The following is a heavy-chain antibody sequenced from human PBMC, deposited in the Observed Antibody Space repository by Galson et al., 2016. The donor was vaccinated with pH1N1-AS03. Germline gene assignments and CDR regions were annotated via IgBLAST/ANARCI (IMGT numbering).Heavy chain of an antibody. CDR1: GYSFSNYW. V-gene: IGHV5-51*03. J-gene: IGHJ4*02. CDR3: ARVIPVAGFHFDS. D-gene: IGHD6-19*01. CDR2: IYCGDSDT. Sequence: QSGAEVKKPGESLRVSCTGYGYSFSNYWIGWVRQLPGKGLEWMGLIYCGDSDTRYGPSFQGRVTFSADKSTNTAYLQWSRLQASDTAIYYCARVIPVAGFHFDSWGQGTLVTVSS.